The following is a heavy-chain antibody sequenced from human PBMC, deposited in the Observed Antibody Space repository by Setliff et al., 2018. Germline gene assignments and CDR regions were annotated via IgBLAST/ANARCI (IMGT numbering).Heavy chain of an antibody. CDR2: IHASGSP. CDR3: ARERYFDWFFED. Sequence: SETLSLTCTVSGGSITSGSFYWSWIQQPAGKKLEWIGRIHASGSPDYNPSFKSRVTISRDTSTNQFSLKLGSVTAADTAVYYCARERYFDWFFEDWGHGTLVTVSS. D-gene: IGHD3-9*01. J-gene: IGHJ4*01. V-gene: IGHV4-61*02. CDR1: GGSITSGSFY.